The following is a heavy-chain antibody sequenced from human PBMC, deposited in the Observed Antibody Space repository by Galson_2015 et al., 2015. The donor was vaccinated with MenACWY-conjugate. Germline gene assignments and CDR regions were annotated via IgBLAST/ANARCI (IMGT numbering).Heavy chain of an antibody. CDR1: RFTFSDYY. CDR3: ARFPRTPGKYPDY. Sequence: SLRLSCAASRFTFSDYYMSWVRQAPGKGLECVSYISTRSSTNYADSVQGRFTISRDNAKNSVYLQMDSLRAEDTAVYYCARFPRTPGKYPDYWGQGTPVTVSS. CDR2: ISTRSST. J-gene: IGHJ4*02. V-gene: IGHV3-11*06. D-gene: IGHD1-14*01.